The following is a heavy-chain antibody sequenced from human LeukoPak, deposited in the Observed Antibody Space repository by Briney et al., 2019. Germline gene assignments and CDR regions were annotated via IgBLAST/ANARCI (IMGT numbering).Heavy chain of an antibody. CDR1: GFTVSTNY. CDR3: AREGGSGSYGYDY. CDR2: INSAGST. J-gene: IGHJ4*02. V-gene: IGHV3-66*02. Sequence: GGSLRLSCAASGFTVSTNYISWVRQAPGKGLEWVSVINSAGSTYYADSVKGRFTISRDNSKNTVYLQMNSLRPDDTAVYYCAREGGSGSYGYDYWGQGTLVTVSS. D-gene: IGHD3-10*01.